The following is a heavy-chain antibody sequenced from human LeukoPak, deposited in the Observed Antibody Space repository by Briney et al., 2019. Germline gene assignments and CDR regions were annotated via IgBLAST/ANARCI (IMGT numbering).Heavy chain of an antibody. CDR1: GGTFSSYA. CDR2: IIPIFGTA. V-gene: IGHV1-69*01. D-gene: IGHD2-8*01. Sequence: SVKVSCKASGGTFSSYAISWVRQAPGQGLEWMGGIIPIFGTANYAQKFQGRVTITADESTSTAYMELSSLRSEDTAVYYCARVGGDIVLMVYGGYYFDYWGQGTLVTVSS. J-gene: IGHJ4*02. CDR3: ARVGGDIVLMVYGGYYFDY.